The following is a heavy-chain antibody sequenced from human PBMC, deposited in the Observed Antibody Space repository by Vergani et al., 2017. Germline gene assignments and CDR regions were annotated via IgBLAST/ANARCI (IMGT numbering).Heavy chain of an antibody. D-gene: IGHD3-9*01. Sequence: QVQLQQWGAGLLKPSETLSLTCAVYGGSFSGYYWSWIRQPPGKGLEWIGEINHSGSTNYNPSLKSRVTISVDTSKNQFSLKLSSVTAADTAVYYCARMGLRYFDWLGMDGMDVWGQGTTVTVSS. V-gene: IGHV4-34*01. CDR1: GGSFSGYY. J-gene: IGHJ6*02. CDR2: INHSGST. CDR3: ARMGLRYFDWLGMDGMDV.